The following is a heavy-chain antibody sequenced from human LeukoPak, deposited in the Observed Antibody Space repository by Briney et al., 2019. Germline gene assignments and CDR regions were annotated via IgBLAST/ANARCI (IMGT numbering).Heavy chain of an antibody. CDR3: VRDGHRLYDYYYYYMDV. J-gene: IGHJ6*03. V-gene: IGHV1-18*01. CDR1: GYTFNTYG. D-gene: IGHD2-2*02. Sequence: ASVKVSCKASGYTFNTYGITWVRQAPGQGLEWMGWISGYNGKTKYTQKLQGRVTMTTDTSTSTAYMELRSLRSDDTAVYFCVRDGHRLYDYYYYYMDVWGKGTAVTVSS. CDR2: ISGYNGKT.